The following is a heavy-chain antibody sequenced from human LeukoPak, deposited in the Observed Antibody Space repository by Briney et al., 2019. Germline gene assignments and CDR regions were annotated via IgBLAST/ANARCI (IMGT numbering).Heavy chain of an antibody. D-gene: IGHD3-22*01. J-gene: IGHJ4*02. CDR1: GFTFGNYY. CDR3: VSTMTFDY. Sequence: GGSLRLSCAVSGFTFGNYYMSWVRQAPGKGLEWVSNIRQGGSEEYYVDSVKGRFTISRDNAKNSLYLQMNSLRAEDTAVYFCVSTMTFDYWGQGTLVTVSS. V-gene: IGHV3-7*01. CDR2: IRQGGSEE.